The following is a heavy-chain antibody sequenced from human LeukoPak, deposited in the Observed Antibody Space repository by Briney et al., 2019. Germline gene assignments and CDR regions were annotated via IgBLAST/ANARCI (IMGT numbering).Heavy chain of an antibody. D-gene: IGHD4-17*01. CDR3: ARGHGDHYFDY. CDR2: IIPILGIA. CDR1: GGTFSSYA. Sequence: RASVKVSCKASGGTFSSYAISWVRQAPGQGLEWMGRIIPILGIANYAQKFQGRVTITADKSTSTAYMELSSLRSEDTAVYYCARGHGDHYFDYWGQGTLVTVSS. V-gene: IGHV1-69*04. J-gene: IGHJ4*02.